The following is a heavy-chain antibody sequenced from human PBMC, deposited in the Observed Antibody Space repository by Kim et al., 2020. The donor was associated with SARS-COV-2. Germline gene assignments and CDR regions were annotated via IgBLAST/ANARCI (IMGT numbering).Heavy chain of an antibody. CDR3: ATTRNRNSGSYGMDV. Sequence: SVKVSCKVSGGSFKIYGINWVRLAPGQGLEWMGAIVPLLDSTNYAQKFQGRVTINADDSTATVYMEMRSLRSDDTAVYYCATTRNRNSGSYGMDVWGQG. CDR1: GGSFKIYG. CDR2: IVPLLDST. D-gene: IGHD1-7*01. J-gene: IGHJ6*02. V-gene: IGHV1-69*13.